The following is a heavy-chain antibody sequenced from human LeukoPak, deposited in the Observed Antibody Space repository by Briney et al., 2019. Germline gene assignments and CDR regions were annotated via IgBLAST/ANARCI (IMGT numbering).Heavy chain of an antibody. Sequence: PGRSLRLSCAASGFTFSSYGMHWVRQAPGKGLEWVAVIWYDGSNKYYADSVKGRFTISRDNSKNTLYLQMNSLRAEDTAVYYCASADYYDSSGYFIPHYYYGMDVWGQGTTVTVSS. J-gene: IGHJ6*02. CDR3: ASADYYDSSGYFIPHYYYGMDV. CDR2: IWYDGSNK. D-gene: IGHD3-22*01. V-gene: IGHV3-33*01. CDR1: GFTFSSYG.